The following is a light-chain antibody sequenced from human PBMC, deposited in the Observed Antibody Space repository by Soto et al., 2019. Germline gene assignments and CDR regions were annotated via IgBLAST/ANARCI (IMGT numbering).Light chain of an antibody. CDR2: GAS. CDR3: QQVHSFPYP. CDR1: HDINRW. V-gene: IGKV1-12*01. Sequence: DIQMTQSPSSVSASVGDRVTVTCRASHDINRWLAWFQQKRGKAPKLLIYGASTLQTGVASRFSGSASETDFTLTISSLQPEDFATYFCQQVHSFPYPFGQGTKLEIK. J-gene: IGKJ2*01.